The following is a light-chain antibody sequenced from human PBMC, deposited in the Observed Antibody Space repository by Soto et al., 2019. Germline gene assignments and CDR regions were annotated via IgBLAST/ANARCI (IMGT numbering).Light chain of an antibody. CDR3: QQRRDWPPT. Sequence: EIVLTQSPATLSLSPGERATLSCRASQSISSYLAWYQQKPGQAPRLLIYDASNRATGIPARFSGGGTGTDVTLTISSLEPEDFAVYYCQQRRDWPPTFGGGTKVEIK. CDR1: QSISSY. V-gene: IGKV3-11*01. CDR2: DAS. J-gene: IGKJ4*01.